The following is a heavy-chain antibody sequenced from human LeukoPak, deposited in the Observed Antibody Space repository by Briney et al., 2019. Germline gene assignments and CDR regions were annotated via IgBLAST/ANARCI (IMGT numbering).Heavy chain of an antibody. CDR3: ARVAYDSSVFDY. Sequence: PSETLSLTCTVSGDSINAYYWGWIRQPPGKGLEWIGYIYYSGSTNYNPSLKSRVTISVDTSKNQFSLKLSSVTAADTAVYYCARVAYDSSVFDYWGQGTLVTVSS. J-gene: IGHJ4*02. CDR1: GDSINAYY. CDR2: IYYSGST. V-gene: IGHV4-59*01. D-gene: IGHD3-22*01.